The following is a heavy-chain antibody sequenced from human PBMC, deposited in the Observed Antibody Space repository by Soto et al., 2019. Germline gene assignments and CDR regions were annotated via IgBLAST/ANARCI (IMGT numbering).Heavy chain of an antibody. D-gene: IGHD3-3*01. Sequence: VASVKVSCKASGYSFSTYDISWLRQAPGQGPEWMGRISPKNGNTNYAQNFQDRVTMTADTSSSTAYMELRGLRSDDTAKYYCATSYDSGFDPWGQGTLVT. CDR3: ATSYDSGFDP. CDR2: ISPKNGNT. CDR1: GYSFSTYD. J-gene: IGHJ5*02. V-gene: IGHV1-18*04.